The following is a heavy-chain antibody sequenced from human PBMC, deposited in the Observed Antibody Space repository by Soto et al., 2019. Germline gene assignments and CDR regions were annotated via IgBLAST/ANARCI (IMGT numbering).Heavy chain of an antibody. V-gene: IGHV1-69*13. CDR3: ARVALKADSSDVY. J-gene: IGHJ4*02. D-gene: IGHD6-19*01. CDR1: GGTFSSYA. CDR2: IIPIFGTA. Sequence: SVKVSCKASGGTFSSYAISWVRQAPGQGLEWMGGIIPIFGTANYAQKFQGRVTITADESTSTAYMELSSLRSEDTAVYYCARVALKADSSDVYWGQGTLVTVSS.